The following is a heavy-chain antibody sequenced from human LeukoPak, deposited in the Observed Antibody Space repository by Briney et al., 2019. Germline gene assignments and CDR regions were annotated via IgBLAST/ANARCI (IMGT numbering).Heavy chain of an antibody. V-gene: IGHV1-8*02. D-gene: IGHD3-9*01. CDR1: GYTFTGYY. J-gene: IGHJ4*02. Sequence: ASVKVSCKASGYTFTGYYMHWVRQATGQGLEWMGWMNPNSGNTGYAQKFQGRVTMTRNTSISTAYMKLSSLRSEDTAVYYCARAYYDILTGYVYWGQGTLVTVSS. CDR2: MNPNSGNT. CDR3: ARAYYDILTGYVY.